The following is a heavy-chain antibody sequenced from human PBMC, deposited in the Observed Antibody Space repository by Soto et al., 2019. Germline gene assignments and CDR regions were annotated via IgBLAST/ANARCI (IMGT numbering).Heavy chain of an antibody. CDR2: SNPLSGIP. D-gene: IGHD2-2*01. Sequence: QVQLVQSGAEVKKPESSVKVSCKTSGGTFVRHVISWVRQAPGQGPEWMGKSNPLSGIPNYAQKFQDRVTFPADTDSSTAYMELSSLRSDDTAVYYCATPACAATWCSPSHNLDHWGQGTLVTVSS. V-gene: IGHV1-69*09. CDR1: GGTFVRHV. CDR3: ATPACAATWCSPSHNLDH. J-gene: IGHJ4*02.